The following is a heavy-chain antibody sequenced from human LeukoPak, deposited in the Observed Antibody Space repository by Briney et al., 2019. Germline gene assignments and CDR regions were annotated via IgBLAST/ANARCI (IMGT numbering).Heavy chain of an antibody. CDR2: ISSSSSYI. CDR1: GFTFSSYS. V-gene: IGHV3-21*01. Sequence: GGSLRLSCVASGFTFSSYSMNWVRQAPGKGLEWVSSISSSSSYIYYADSVKGRFTISRDNAKNSLYLQMNSLRAEDTAVYYCARISGSGKFDYWGQGTLVTVSS. CDR3: ARISGSGKFDY. J-gene: IGHJ4*02. D-gene: IGHD5-12*01.